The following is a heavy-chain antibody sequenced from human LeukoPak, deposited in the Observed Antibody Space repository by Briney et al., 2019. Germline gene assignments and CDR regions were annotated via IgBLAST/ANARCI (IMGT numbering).Heavy chain of an antibody. V-gene: IGHV3-66*01. CDR2: IYSGGTT. D-gene: IGHD6-6*01. J-gene: IGHJ5*02. CDR3: ARDRIAALPNWFDP. Sequence: GGSLRLSCAASGFTVSINYMRWVRQAPGKGLEWVSFIYSGGTTLYTDSVEGRFTISRDNSKNTLYLQMNSLRAEDTAVYYCARDRIAALPNWFDPGDQGTLVTVSS. CDR1: GFTVSINY.